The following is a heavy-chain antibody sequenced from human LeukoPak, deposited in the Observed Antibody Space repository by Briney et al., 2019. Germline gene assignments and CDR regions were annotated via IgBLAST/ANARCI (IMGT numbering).Heavy chain of an antibody. J-gene: IGHJ4*02. CDR1: GYSISSGYY. V-gene: IGHV4-61*05. CDR3: ARGLEGSGWSNFDY. Sequence: PSETLSLTCTVSGYSISSGYYWGWIRQPPGKGLEWIGYIYYSGSTNYNPSLKSRVTISVDTSKNQFSLKLSSVTAADTAVYYCARGLEGSGWSNFDYWGQGTLVTVSS. D-gene: IGHD6-19*01. CDR2: IYYSGST.